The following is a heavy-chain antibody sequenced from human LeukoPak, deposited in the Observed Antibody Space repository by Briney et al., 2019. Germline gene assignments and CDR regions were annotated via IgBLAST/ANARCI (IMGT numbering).Heavy chain of an antibody. Sequence: GASVKVSCKASGGTFSSYAISWVRQAPGQGLEWMGGIIPIFGTANYAQKFQGRVTITADESTCTAYMELSSLRSEDTAVYYCAREWYSGSYDYWGQGTLVTVSS. CDR3: AREWYSGSYDY. V-gene: IGHV1-69*13. D-gene: IGHD1-26*01. CDR1: GGTFSSYA. J-gene: IGHJ4*02. CDR2: IIPIFGTA.